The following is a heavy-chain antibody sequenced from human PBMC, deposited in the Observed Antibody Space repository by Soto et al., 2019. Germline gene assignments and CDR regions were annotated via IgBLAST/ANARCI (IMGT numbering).Heavy chain of an antibody. V-gene: IGHV3-74*01. D-gene: IGHD3-22*01. J-gene: IGHJ4*02. CDR3: AKVHSSGSASLDY. CDR1: GFGFSYYW. Sequence: PGGSLRLSCAASGFGFSYYWMHWVRQAPGKGLEWVSYISNEGSVINYAESVRGRFTISRDNSKNTVYLQMNTLRAEDTAMYYCAKVHSSGSASLDYWGQGTLVTVSS. CDR2: ISNEGSVI.